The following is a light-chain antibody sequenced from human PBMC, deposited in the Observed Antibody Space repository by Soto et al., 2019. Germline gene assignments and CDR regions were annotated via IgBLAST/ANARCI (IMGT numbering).Light chain of an antibody. Sequence: TQSHAHLSLSPGERAPLSCRSRQSVSNNLAWYQQKPGQAPRLLIYAVSSMATGIPARFSGSGSGTDFTLTIGSLQSEDFAVYYCKQYNNWPPTWTFGQRSKVDI. CDR2: AVS. V-gene: IGKV3-15*01. J-gene: IGKJ1*01. CDR3: KQYNNWPPTWT. CDR1: QSVSNN.